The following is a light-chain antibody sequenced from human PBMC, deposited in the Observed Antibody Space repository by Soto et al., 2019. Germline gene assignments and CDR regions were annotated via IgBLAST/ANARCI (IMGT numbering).Light chain of an antibody. CDR2: DNN. Sequence: QSVLTQPPSVSAAPGQKVIISCSGSSSNIGKNYVSWYQQFPGTAPKLLIYDNNKRPSGIPDRFSGSKSGTSATLGITGLQTGDEADYYCGTWDDSLSGGVFGGGTKVTVL. V-gene: IGLV1-51*01. CDR1: SSNIGKNY. CDR3: GTWDDSLSGGV. J-gene: IGLJ3*02.